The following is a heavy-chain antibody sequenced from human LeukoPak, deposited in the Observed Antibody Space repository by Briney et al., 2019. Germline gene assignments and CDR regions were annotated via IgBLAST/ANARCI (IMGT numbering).Heavy chain of an antibody. CDR3: ARLLRGIAGRTPFGY. D-gene: IGHD6-13*01. CDR1: GYSFTSYW. CDR2: IYPGDSDT. V-gene: IGHV5-51*01. J-gene: IGHJ4*02. Sequence: GESLKISCKGSGYSFTSYWIGWVRQMPGKGLEWMGIIYPGDSDTRYSPSFQGQVTISADKSISTAYLQWSSLKASDTAMYYCARLLRGIAGRTPFGYWGQGTLVTVSS.